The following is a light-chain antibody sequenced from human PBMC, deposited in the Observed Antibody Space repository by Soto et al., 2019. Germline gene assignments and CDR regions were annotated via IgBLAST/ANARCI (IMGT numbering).Light chain of an antibody. CDR2: SIG. CDR1: TGAVTSAYF. J-gene: IGLJ3*02. CDR3: LLFYGGAGV. Sequence: QAVVTQEPSLTVSPGGTVTLTCASSTGAVTSAYFPTWFQQKPGQAPRTLIDSIGNKHSWTPARFSGFLLGGKAALTLSGVEPEDEAEYYCLLFYGGAGVFGGGTKLTVL. V-gene: IGLV7-43*01.